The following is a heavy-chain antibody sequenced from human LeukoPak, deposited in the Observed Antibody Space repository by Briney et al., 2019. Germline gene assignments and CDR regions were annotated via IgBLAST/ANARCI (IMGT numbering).Heavy chain of an antibody. CDR2: IKNDGAVK. Sequence: GGSLRLSCVTSGFTFSDYAMTWVRQAPGKGLEWVANIKNDGAVKNYVDSVKGRFTISRDNAKNSLYLQMNSLRAEDTAVYYCAKDSYSKGDFWGQGVLVTVSS. CDR1: GFTFSDYA. J-gene: IGHJ4*02. D-gene: IGHD6-13*01. CDR3: AKDSYSKGDF. V-gene: IGHV3-7*01.